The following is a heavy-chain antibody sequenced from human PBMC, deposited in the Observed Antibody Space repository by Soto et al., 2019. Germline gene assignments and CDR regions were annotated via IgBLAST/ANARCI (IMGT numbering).Heavy chain of an antibody. Sequence: QVQLVESGGGVVQPGRSLRLSCAASGFTFSSYGMHWVRQAPGKGLEWVAVIWHDGSNKYYADSVKGRFTISRDNSKNPLYLQMNNRSAEYTAGYYCARDIVGVPPRIYYYYYGMDFWGQGTTVTVSS. CDR2: IWHDGSNK. J-gene: IGHJ6*02. CDR1: GFTFSSYG. V-gene: IGHV3-33*01. D-gene: IGHD2-2*01. CDR3: ARDIVGVPPRIYYYYYGMDF.